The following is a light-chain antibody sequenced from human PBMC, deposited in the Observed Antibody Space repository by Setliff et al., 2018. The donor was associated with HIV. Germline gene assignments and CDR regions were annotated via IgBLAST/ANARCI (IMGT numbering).Light chain of an antibody. CDR1: GSDVGGYNY. CDR2: EVR. V-gene: IGLV2-14*01. CDR3: SSYAISNTLP. J-gene: IGLJ1*01. Sequence: QSVLTQPASVSGSPGQSITISCTGTGSDVGGYNYVSWYQQHPGKAPKLIIYEVRNRPSGISNRFSGSKSGNTASLTISGLQAEDEADYYCSSYAISNTLPFGTGTKSPS.